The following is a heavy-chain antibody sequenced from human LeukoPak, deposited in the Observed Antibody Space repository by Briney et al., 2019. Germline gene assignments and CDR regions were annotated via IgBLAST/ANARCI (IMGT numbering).Heavy chain of an antibody. CDR2: IYYSGST. V-gene: IGHV4-59*01. CDR3: ARTLTVTTLIGPAYYMDV. J-gene: IGHJ6*03. D-gene: IGHD4-17*01. Sequence: PPETLSLTCTVSGGSISSYYWSWIRQPPGKGLEWIGYIYYSGSTNYNPSLKSRVTISVDTSKNQFSLKLSSVTAADTAVYYCARTLTVTTLIGPAYYMDVWGKGTTVTVSS. CDR1: GGSISSYY.